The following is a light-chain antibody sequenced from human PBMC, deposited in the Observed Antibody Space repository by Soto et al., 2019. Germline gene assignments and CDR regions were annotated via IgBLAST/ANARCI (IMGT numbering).Light chain of an antibody. CDR3: QQYNNSPLT. J-gene: IGKJ5*01. V-gene: IGKV3-15*01. CDR2: GTS. CDR1: QSISSN. Sequence: DIVMTQSPATLSVSPGERATLSCRASQSISSNLAWYQQKPGQAPRLLIDGTSTRATGISARFSGSGSGTEFTLTISSLQSEDLAVYYCQQYNNSPLTFGKGTRLAIK.